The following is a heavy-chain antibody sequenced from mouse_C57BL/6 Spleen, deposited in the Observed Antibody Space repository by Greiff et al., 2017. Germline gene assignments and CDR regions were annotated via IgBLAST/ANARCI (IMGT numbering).Heavy chain of an antibody. CDR2: IYPGDGDT. J-gene: IGHJ3*01. D-gene: IGHD1-1*01. Sequence: VQLLQSGPELVKPGASVKLSCKASGYAFSSSWMNWVKPRPGKGLEWIGRIYPGDGDTNYNGKFKGQATLTADKSSSTAYMQLSSLTSEDSAVYFCARSLYITTVVAPGFAYWGQGTLVTVAA. CDR1: GYAFSSSW. CDR3: ARSLYITTVVAPGFAY. V-gene: IGHV1-82*01.